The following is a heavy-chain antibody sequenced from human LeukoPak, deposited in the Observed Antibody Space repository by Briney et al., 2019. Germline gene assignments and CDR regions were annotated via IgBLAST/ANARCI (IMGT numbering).Heavy chain of an antibody. D-gene: IGHD3-22*01. V-gene: IGHV3-7*01. CDR1: GFTFSSYW. CDR2: IKQDGSEK. Sequence: GGSLRLSCAASGFTFSSYWMSWVRQAPGKGLEWVANIKQDGSEKYYVDSVKGRFTISGDNAKNSLYLQMNSLRAEDTAVYYCAKYYHEGSGASPLHYWGQGTLVTVSS. CDR3: AKYYHEGSGASPLHY. J-gene: IGHJ4*02.